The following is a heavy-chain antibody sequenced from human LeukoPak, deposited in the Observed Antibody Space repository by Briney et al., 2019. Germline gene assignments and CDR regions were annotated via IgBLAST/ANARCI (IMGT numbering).Heavy chain of an antibody. CDR1: GGTFSSYA. J-gene: IGHJ3*02. CDR3: ARDAGNIAAAGNAFDI. D-gene: IGHD6-13*01. V-gene: IGHV1-69*13. Sequence: SVKVSCKASGGTFSSYAISWVRQAPRQGLEWMGGIIPIFGTANYAQKFQGRVTITADESTSTAYMELSSLRSEDTAVYYCARDAGNIAAAGNAFDIWGQGTMVTVSS. CDR2: IIPIFGTA.